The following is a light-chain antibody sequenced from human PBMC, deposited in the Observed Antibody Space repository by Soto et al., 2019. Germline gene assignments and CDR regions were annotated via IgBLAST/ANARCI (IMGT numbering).Light chain of an antibody. CDR2: DVT. CDR1: SSDIGGYNY. Sequence: QSALTQPASVSGSPGQSITMSCTGTSSDIGGYNYVSWYQQHPGKAPKLMIYDVTNRPSGVSNRFSGLQAEDEADYYCSSYTSSSTPFLFGTGTKLTVL. V-gene: IGLV2-14*01. J-gene: IGLJ1*01. CDR3: SSYTSSSTPFL.